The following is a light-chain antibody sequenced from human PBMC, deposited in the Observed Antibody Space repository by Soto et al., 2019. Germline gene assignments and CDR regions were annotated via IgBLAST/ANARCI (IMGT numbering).Light chain of an antibody. J-gene: IGLJ2*01. CDR2: DVS. CDR3: SSYTSSSTLEVV. Sequence: QSALTQPASVSGSPGQSITISCTGASSDVGAYNYVSWYQQHPGKAPKLMIYDVSNRPSGVSNRFSGSKSGYTASLTISGLQAEDEPDYYCSSYTSSSTLEVVFGGGTKLTVL. CDR1: SSDVGAYNY. V-gene: IGLV2-14*01.